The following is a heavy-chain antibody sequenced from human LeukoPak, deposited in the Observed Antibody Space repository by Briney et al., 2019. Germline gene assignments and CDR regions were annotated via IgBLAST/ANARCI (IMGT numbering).Heavy chain of an antibody. J-gene: IGHJ4*02. CDR3: AVLWFGELLSPFDY. CDR1: GYTFTGYY. CDR2: INPNSGGT. V-gene: IGHV1-2*02. D-gene: IGHD3-10*01. Sequence: ASVKVSCKASGYTFTGYYMYWVRQAPGQGLEWMGWINPNSGGTNYAQKFQGRVTMTRDTSISTAYMELSRLRSGDTAVYYCAVLWFGELLSPFDYCGQGSLVTVSS.